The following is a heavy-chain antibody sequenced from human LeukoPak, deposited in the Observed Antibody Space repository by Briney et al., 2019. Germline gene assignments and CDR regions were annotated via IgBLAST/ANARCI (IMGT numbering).Heavy chain of an antibody. J-gene: IGHJ5*02. CDR2: INHSGST. CDR3: AREELHYDILTGYYPDWFDP. V-gene: IGHV4-59*12. Sequence: PSETLSLTCTVSGGSISSYYWSWIRQPPGKGLGWIGEINHSGSTNYNPSLKSRVTISVDTSKNQFSLKLSSVTAADTAVYYCAREELHYDILTGYYPDWFDPWGQGTLVTVSS. CDR1: GGSISSYY. D-gene: IGHD3-9*01.